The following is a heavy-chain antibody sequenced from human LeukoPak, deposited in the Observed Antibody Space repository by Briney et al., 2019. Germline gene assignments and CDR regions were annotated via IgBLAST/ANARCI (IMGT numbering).Heavy chain of an antibody. CDR1: GGSISSYY. D-gene: IGHD5-12*01. J-gene: IGHJ4*02. CDR2: IYYSGST. V-gene: IGHV4-59*01. Sequence: SETLSLTCTVSGGSISSYYWSWIRQPPGKGLEWIGYIYYSGSTNYNPSLKSRVTISVDTSKNQFSLKLGSVTAADTAVYYCARVRYDSGGTIDYWGQGTLVTVSS. CDR3: ARVRYDSGGTIDY.